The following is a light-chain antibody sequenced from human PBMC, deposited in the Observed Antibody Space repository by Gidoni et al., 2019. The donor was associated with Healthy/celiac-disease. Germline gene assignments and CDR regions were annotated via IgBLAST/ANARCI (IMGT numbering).Light chain of an antibody. V-gene: IGKV3-20*01. Sequence: IVLTQSPGTLSLSPGERATLSCRASQSVSSSYLAWYQQKPGQAPRLLIYGASSSATGIPDRFSVSGSGTDFTLTISRLEPEDFAVYYCQQYGSSPLTFGGGTKVEIK. J-gene: IGKJ4*01. CDR1: QSVSSSY. CDR2: GAS. CDR3: QQYGSSPLT.